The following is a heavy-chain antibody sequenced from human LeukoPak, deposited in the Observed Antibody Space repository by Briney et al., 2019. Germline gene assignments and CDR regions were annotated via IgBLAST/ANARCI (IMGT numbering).Heavy chain of an antibody. Sequence: ASVKVSCKASGYTFTTYAINWVRQAPGQGLEWMGWINTNTGGPTYGQGFIGRFVFSLDTSVSTAFLQISSLKAEDTAIYYCARGVGWHNGWFDPWGQGTLVTVSS. J-gene: IGHJ5*02. CDR1: GYTFTTYA. CDR2: INTNTGGP. D-gene: IGHD6-19*01. V-gene: IGHV7-4-1*02. CDR3: ARGVGWHNGWFDP.